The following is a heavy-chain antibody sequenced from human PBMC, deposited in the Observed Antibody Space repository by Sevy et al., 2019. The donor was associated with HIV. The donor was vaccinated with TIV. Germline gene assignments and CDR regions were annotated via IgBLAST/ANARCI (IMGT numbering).Heavy chain of an antibody. CDR3: AKTLAIFGVLMSPDFDP. J-gene: IGHJ5*02. V-gene: IGHV3-33*06. CDR1: GFTFSNYG. D-gene: IGHD3-3*01. CDR2: IWYDGSYK. Sequence: GGSLRLSCAASGFTFSNYGMHWVRQAPGKGLEWVAVIWYDGSYKYYADSVKGRFTISRDNTKSTLYLQMNSLRAEDTALYYCAKTLAIFGVLMSPDFDPWGQRTLVTVSS.